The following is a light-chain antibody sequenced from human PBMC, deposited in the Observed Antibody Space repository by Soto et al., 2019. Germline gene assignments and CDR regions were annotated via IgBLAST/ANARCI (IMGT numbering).Light chain of an antibody. CDR2: EVS. CDR1: SSDVGGYNY. Sequence: QSALTQPASVSGSPGQSITISCTGTSSDVGGYNYVSWYQQHPGQAPKLIIYEVSNRPSGVSNRFSGSKSGNTASLTISGLQAEDEADSYCNSYTSKSTGVFGTGTKLTVL. V-gene: IGLV2-14*01. J-gene: IGLJ1*01. CDR3: NSYTSKSTGV.